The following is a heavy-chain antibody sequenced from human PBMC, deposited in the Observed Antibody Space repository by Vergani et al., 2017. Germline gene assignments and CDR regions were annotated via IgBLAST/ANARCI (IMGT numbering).Heavy chain of an antibody. Sequence: QVQLQESGPGLVKPSETLSLTCTVSGGSISSYYWSWIRQPPGKGLEWIGYIYYSGSTNYNPSLKSRVTISVDTSKNQFSLKLNSVTAADTAVYYCAREGESEDYYYYMDVWGKGTTVTVSS. D-gene: IGHD3-10*01. V-gene: IGHV4-59*01. CDR3: AREGESEDYYYYMDV. CDR1: GGSISSYY. J-gene: IGHJ6*03. CDR2: IYYSGST.